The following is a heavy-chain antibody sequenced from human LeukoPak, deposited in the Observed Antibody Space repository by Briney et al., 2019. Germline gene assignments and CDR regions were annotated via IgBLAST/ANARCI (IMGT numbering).Heavy chain of an antibody. Sequence: SETLSLTCTVSGGSISSGDYYWSWIRQPPGKGLEWIGYIYYSGSTYYNPSLKSRVTISVDTSKNQFSLKLSSVTAADTAVYYCARAVTTRGYYFDYWGQGTLVTVSS. CDR2: IYYSGST. CDR1: GGSISSGDYY. CDR3: ARAVTTRGYYFDY. J-gene: IGHJ4*02. V-gene: IGHV4-30-4*01. D-gene: IGHD4-11*01.